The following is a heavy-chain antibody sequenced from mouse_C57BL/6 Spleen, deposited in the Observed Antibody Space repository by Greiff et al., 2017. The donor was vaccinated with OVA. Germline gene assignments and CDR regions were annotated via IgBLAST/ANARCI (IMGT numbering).Heavy chain of an antibody. D-gene: IGHD2-5*01. Sequence: QVQLQESGAELARPGASVKLSCKASGYTFTSYGISWVKQRTGQGLEWIGEIYPRSGNTYYNEKFKGKATLTADKSSSTAYMELRSLTSEDSAVYFCASAYSNYAMDYWGQGTSVTVSS. CDR3: ASAYSNYAMDY. CDR1: GYTFTSYG. J-gene: IGHJ4*01. CDR2: IYPRSGNT. V-gene: IGHV1-81*01.